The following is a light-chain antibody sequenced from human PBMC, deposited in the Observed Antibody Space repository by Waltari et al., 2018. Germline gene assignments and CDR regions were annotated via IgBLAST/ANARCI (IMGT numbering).Light chain of an antibody. CDR3: QKYEILSAM. CDR1: QSVSRA. CDR2: DAF. J-gene: IGKJ1*01. V-gene: IGKV3-20*01. Sequence: EIVLTQSPGTLSLSPGERATLSCRASQSVSRALAWYQQKPGQAPRLLIYDAFSRATGIPDRFSGSGSGTDLSLTISRLEHEDFAVYYCQKYEILSAMFGQGTKVEIK.